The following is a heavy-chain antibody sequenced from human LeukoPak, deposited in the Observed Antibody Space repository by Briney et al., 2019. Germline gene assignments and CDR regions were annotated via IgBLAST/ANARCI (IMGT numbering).Heavy chain of an antibody. CDR1: GYTFTSYD. D-gene: IGHD3-10*01. V-gene: IGHV1-8*01. Sequence: GASVKVSCKASGYTFTSYDINWVRQATGQGLEWMGWMNPNSGNTGYAQKFQGRVTMTRNTSISTAYMELSSLRSEDTAVYYCARGALMVRGVIIKWYYYYGMDVWGQGTTVTVSS. CDR2: MNPNSGNT. J-gene: IGHJ6*02. CDR3: ARGALMVRGVIIKWYYYYGMDV.